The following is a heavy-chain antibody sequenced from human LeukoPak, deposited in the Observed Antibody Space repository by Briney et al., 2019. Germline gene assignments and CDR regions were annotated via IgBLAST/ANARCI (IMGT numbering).Heavy chain of an antibody. J-gene: IGHJ5*02. CDR2: INSDGSST. D-gene: IGHD2-2*01. CDR1: GFTFSSYW. Sequence: SGGSLRLSCAASGFTFSSYWMHWVRQAPGKGLVWVSRINSDGSSTSYADSVKGRFTISRDNAKNTLYLQMNSLRAEDTAVYYCARGGIVVVPAANNWFDPWGQGTLVTVSS. CDR3: ARGGIVVVPAANNWFDP. V-gene: IGHV3-74*01.